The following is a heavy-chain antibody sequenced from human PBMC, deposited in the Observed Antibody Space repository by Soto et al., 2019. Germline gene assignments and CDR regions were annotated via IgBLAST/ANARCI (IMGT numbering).Heavy chain of an antibody. CDR3: PRSPLGSAFDI. CDR1: VGSISSGGYY. Sequence: SETLSLTCTFSVGSISSGGYYCSWIRQHPGKGLEWIGYIYYSGSTYYNPSLKSRVTISVDTSKNQFSLKLSSVTAADTAVYYCPRSPLGSAFDIWGQGTMVNVS. CDR2: IYYSGST. J-gene: IGHJ3*02. V-gene: IGHV4-31*03.